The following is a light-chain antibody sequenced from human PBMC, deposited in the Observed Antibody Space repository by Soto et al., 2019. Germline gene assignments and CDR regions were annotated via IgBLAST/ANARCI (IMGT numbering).Light chain of an antibody. Sequence: EIVLTQSPGTLSLSPGERATLSCRASQSVGSPYLAWYQQKPGQAPKLLIYGASSRATEIPDRFSGSGSGTDFTLTISRLEPEDFAVYYCQQYGSSPFTFGPGTKVDIK. J-gene: IGKJ3*01. V-gene: IGKV3-20*01. CDR3: QQYGSSPFT. CDR1: QSVGSPY. CDR2: GAS.